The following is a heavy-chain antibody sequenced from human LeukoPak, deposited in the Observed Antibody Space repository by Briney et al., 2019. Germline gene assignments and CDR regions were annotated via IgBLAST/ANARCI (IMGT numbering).Heavy chain of an antibody. D-gene: IGHD3-22*01. CDR3: AARRERGIVVVT. V-gene: IGHV1-69*06. Sequence: ASVKVSCKASGYTFTSYGISWVRQAPGQGLEWMGGIIPIFGTANYAQKFQGRVTITADKSTSTAYMELSSLRSEDTAVYYCAARRERGIVVVTWGQGTLVTVSS. J-gene: IGHJ4*02. CDR2: IIPIFGTA. CDR1: GYTFTSYG.